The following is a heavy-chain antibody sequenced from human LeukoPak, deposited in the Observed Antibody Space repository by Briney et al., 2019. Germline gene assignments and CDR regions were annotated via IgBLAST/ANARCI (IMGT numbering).Heavy chain of an antibody. CDR2: IEQDGSEK. V-gene: IGHV3-7*03. Sequence: PGGSLRLSCAVSGFPFSNSWMYWVRQAPGKGLEGVANIEQDGSEKYYVDSVKGRFTISRDNAKNSLYLEMNSLRAEDTAVYYCARIAAAGYDYWGQGTLVTVSS. CDR3: ARIAAAGYDY. CDR1: GFPFSNSW. D-gene: IGHD6-13*01. J-gene: IGHJ4*02.